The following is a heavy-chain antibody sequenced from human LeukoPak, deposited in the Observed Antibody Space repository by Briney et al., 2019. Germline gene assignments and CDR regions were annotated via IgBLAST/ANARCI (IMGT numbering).Heavy chain of an antibody. CDR2: INHSGST. V-gene: IGHV4-34*01. D-gene: IGHD6-13*01. J-gene: IGHJ5*02. CDR3: ARGPHGYSSSWYRPSYNWFDP. CDR1: GGSFGGYY. Sequence: SETLSLTCAVYGGSFGGYYWSWIRQPPGKGLEWIGEINHSGSTNYNPSLKSRVTISVDTSKNQFSLKLSSVTAADTAVYYCARGPHGYSSSWYRPSYNWFDPWGQGTLVTVSS.